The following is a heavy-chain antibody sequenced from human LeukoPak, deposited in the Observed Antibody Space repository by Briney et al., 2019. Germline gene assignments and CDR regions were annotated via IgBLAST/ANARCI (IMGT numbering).Heavy chain of an antibody. D-gene: IGHD6-13*01. J-gene: IGHJ6*02. CDR1: GGSFSGCY. V-gene: IGHV4-34*01. CDR2: INHSGST. Sequence: SETLSLTCAVYGGSFSGCYWSWIRQPPGKGLEWIGEINHSGSTNYNPSLKSRVTISVDTSKNQFSLKLSSVTAADTAVYYCARGPRPGIAASYYYGMDVWGQGTTVTVSS. CDR3: ARGPRPGIAASYYYGMDV.